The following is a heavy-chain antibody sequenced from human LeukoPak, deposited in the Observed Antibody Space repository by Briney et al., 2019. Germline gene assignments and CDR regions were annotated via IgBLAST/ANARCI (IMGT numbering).Heavy chain of an antibody. V-gene: IGHV3-7*01. D-gene: IGHD4-17*01. CDR2: IKQDGSEK. CDR1: GFTFSTYW. Sequence: GGSLRLSCAASGFTFSTYWMTWVRQAPGKGLEWVANIKQDGSEKYYVDSVKGRFTISRDNAKNSLYLQLNSLRAEDTAVYFCARFYGDYLDYWGQGTLVTVSS. CDR3: ARFYGDYLDY. J-gene: IGHJ4*02.